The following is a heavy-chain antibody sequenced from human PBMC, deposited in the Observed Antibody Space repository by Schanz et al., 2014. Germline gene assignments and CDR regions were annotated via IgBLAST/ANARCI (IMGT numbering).Heavy chain of an antibody. CDR3: ARDAADFYDILTEEDY. Sequence: QVQLVQSGAEVKKPGASVKVSCKASGYTFTSYGISWARQAPGQGFEWMGWISAYNGNTKYPQKLQGRVTMTTDTATSTAYMELRSLRSDDTAVYYCARDAADFYDILTEEDYWGQGTLVTVSS. V-gene: IGHV1-18*01. J-gene: IGHJ4*02. CDR2: ISAYNGNT. CDR1: GYTFTSYG. D-gene: IGHD3-9*01.